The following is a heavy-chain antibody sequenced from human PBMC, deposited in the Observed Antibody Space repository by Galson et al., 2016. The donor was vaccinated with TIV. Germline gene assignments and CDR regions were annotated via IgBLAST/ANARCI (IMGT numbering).Heavy chain of an antibody. V-gene: IGHV3-66*02. CDR3: ARDRIVDATSIVGENIYYYGMDV. CDR1: GLSVSINY. J-gene: IGHJ6*02. D-gene: IGHD1-26*01. Sequence: SLRLSCAASGLSVSINYMTWVRQAPGKGLEWVSVISDGGNTYYPDSVKGRFTISRDNSKNTLYLQMNSLRVEDTAVYYCARDRIVDATSIVGENIYYYGMDVWGQGTTVTVSS. CDR2: ISDGGNT.